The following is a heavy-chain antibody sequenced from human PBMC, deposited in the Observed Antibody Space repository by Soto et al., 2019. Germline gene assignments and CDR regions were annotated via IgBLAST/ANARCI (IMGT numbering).Heavy chain of an antibody. V-gene: IGHV3-30*18. CDR3: AKAFGSGSYSPFDY. CDR1: GFTFSSYG. Sequence: QVQLVESGGGVVQPGRSLRLSCAASGFTFSSYGMHWVRQAPGKGLEWVAVISYDGSNKYYADSVKGRFTISRDNSKNTLYLQMNRLRAEDAAVYYCAKAFGSGSYSPFDYWGQGTLVTVSS. CDR2: ISYDGSNK. J-gene: IGHJ4*02. D-gene: IGHD3-10*01.